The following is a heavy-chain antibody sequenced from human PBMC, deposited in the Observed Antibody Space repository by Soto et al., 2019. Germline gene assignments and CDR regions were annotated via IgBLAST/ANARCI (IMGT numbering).Heavy chain of an antibody. CDR2: INQYGTT. CDR3: ARGAHISGVTRCFDP. CDR1: GESLSDHY. Sequence: QVQLQQWGAGLLKPSETLSLICAVSGESLSDHYWSWIRQSPGKGLEWIGDINQYGTTNYNPSLKSRVTISADTSKNQFFLMLTSVTAADTAVYYCARGAHISGVTRCFDPWGQGTLVTVSS. J-gene: IGHJ5*02. V-gene: IGHV4-34*01. D-gene: IGHD1-20*01.